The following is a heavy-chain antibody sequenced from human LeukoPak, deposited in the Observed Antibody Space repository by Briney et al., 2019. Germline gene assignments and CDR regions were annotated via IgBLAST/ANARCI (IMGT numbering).Heavy chain of an antibody. D-gene: IGHD3-10*01. Sequence: SETLSLTCVVYGGSFSDYYWSWIRQPPGKGLKWIGEINHSGSTNYNPSLKSRVTISVDTSKNQFALKLSSVTAADTAVYSCARRVRGLNDAFDIWGQGTIATVSS. J-gene: IGHJ3*02. CDR3: ARRVRGLNDAFDI. CDR2: INHSGST. V-gene: IGHV4-34*01. CDR1: GGSFSDYY.